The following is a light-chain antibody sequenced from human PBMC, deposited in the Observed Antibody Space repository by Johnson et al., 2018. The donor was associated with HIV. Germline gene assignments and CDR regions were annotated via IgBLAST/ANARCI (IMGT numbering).Light chain of an antibody. J-gene: IGLJ1*01. Sequence: QSVLTQPPSVSAAPGQMVSISCSGSSSNIGKNYVSWYQQFPGTAPKLLIYENDKRPSGIPDRFSGSKSGTSATLGITGLQTGDEADYYCATWDRSLTIGGGFGTGTKVTFL. CDR2: END. CDR3: ATWDRSLTIGGG. V-gene: IGLV1-51*01. CDR1: SSNIGKNY.